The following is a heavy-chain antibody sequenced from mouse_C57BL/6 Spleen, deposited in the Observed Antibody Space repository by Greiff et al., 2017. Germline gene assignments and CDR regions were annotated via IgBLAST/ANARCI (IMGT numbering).Heavy chain of an antibody. CDR2: IWSGGST. J-gene: IGHJ1*03. V-gene: IGHV2-2*01. Sequence: VQLVESGPGLVPPSQSLSITCTVSGFSLTSYGVHWVRQSPGKGLEWLGVIWSGGSTDYNAAFISRLSISKDNSKSQVFFKRNSLQADDTAIYYCARKWGTTVTRGYFDVWGTGTTVTVSS. D-gene: IGHD2-1*01. CDR1: GFSLTSYG. CDR3: ARKWGTTVTRGYFDV.